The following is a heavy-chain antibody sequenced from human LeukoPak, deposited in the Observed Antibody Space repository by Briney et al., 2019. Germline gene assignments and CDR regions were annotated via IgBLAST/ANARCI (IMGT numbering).Heavy chain of an antibody. D-gene: IGHD3-16*01. CDR3: VRPAGGHYDYYYMDV. J-gene: IGHJ6*03. Sequence: GEPLKISCKASEYSFTTYWIGWVRQTPEKGLEWIGVVYPGDSDTRYNPPFQGQVTISADKSINTAFLQWSSLKVSDTAMYYCVRPAGGHYDYYYMDVWGKGTAVTVSS. CDR1: EYSFTTYW. V-gene: IGHV5-51*01. CDR2: VYPGDSDT.